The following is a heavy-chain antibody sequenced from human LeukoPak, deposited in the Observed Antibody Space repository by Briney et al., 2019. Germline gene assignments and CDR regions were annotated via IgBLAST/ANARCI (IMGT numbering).Heavy chain of an antibody. J-gene: IGHJ6*03. CDR2: ISSSSSYI. CDR1: GFTFSSYS. Sequence: PGGSLRLSCAASGFTFSSYSMNWVRQAPGKGLEWVSSISSSSSYIYYADSVKGRFTISRDNAKNSLYLQMNSLRAEDTAVYYCAREISSSSYHYMDVWGKGTTVTVSS. D-gene: IGHD6-6*01. CDR3: AREISSSSYHYMDV. V-gene: IGHV3-21*01.